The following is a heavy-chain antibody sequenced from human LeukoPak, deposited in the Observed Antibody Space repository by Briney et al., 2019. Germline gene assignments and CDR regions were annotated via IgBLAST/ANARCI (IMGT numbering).Heavy chain of an antibody. CDR2: IYYSGST. Sequence: SSETLSLTCTVSGGSISSSGYFWGWIRQPPGKGLEWMGNIYYSGSTYFNPSLESRVTISIDTSKNQFSLKLSSVTAADTAVYYCARQEKWSFDYWGQGTLVTVSS. J-gene: IGHJ4*02. CDR3: ARQEKWSFDY. D-gene: IGHD2-8*01. V-gene: IGHV4-39*01. CDR1: GGSISSSGYF.